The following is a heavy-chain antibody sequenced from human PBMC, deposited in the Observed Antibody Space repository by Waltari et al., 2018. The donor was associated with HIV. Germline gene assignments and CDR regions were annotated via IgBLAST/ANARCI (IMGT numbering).Heavy chain of an antibody. CDR3: ARGDQSYPRRWFGEFGMDV. V-gene: IGHV4-38-2*02. J-gene: IGHJ6*02. Sequence: QLHESGSRPVKPPEPLALTRTVSGYPITSRYYRGWSRQPPGEELEWIGSIYHSGSTYYNPSLKSRVTISVDTSKNQFSLKLSSVTAADTAVYYCARGDQSYPRRWFGEFGMDVWGQGTTVTVSS. D-gene: IGHD3-10*01. CDR2: IYHSGST. CDR1: GYPITSRYY.